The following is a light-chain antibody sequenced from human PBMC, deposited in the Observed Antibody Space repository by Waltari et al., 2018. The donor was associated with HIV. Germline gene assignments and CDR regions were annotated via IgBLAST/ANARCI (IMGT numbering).Light chain of an antibody. V-gene: IGLV3-25*03. J-gene: IGLJ3*02. CDR3: QSADTRNTYPPRV. Sequence: SYELTQPPSVSVSPGQTARITCSGHVLSTQHAYWYHQKPGQAPVLVIYKDTKRPSGSPERCSGTSSGTTVTLTISGVQAEDEGDYYCQSADTRNTYPPRVFGGGTRLTVL. CDR1: VLSTQH. CDR2: KDT.